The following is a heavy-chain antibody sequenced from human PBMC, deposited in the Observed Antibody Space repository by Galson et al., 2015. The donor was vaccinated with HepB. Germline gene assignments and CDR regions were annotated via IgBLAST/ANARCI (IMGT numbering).Heavy chain of an antibody. V-gene: IGHV3-23*01. CDR1: GFTFRKYA. J-gene: IGHJ4*02. CDR2: ISGTGGST. CDR3: AKDSDGYYSHFDY. Sequence: SLRLSCAASGFTFRKYAMTWVRQAPGKGLEWVSTISGTGGSTYYADSVKGRFTVSRDNSKTTVYLQMTDLRGEDSALYYCAKDSDGYYSHFDYWGQGSLVTVSS. D-gene: IGHD3-22*01.